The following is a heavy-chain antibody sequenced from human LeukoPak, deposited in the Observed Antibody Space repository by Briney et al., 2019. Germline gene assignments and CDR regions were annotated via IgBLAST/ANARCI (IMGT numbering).Heavy chain of an antibody. V-gene: IGHV3-11*04. CDR1: GFTFSDYY. D-gene: IGHD5-12*01. Sequence: GVSLRLSCAASGFTFSDYYMSWIRQAPGKGREGVSYISGSGSTIYYADSVKVRFTISRDNAKNSLYLQMNSLKAEEKAVYYCARAREYTGYDTQPGELSPGGYFNYWGQGTLVTVSS. J-gene: IGHJ4*02. CDR3: ARAREYTGYDTQPGELSPGGYFNY. CDR2: ISGSGSTI.